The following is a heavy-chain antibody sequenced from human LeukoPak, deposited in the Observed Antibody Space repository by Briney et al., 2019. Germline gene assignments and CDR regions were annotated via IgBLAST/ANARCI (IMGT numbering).Heavy chain of an antibody. V-gene: IGHV4-59*01. Sequence: PSETLSLTCTVSGGSISSYYWSWIRQPPGKGLEWIGYIYYSGSTNYNPSLKSRVTISVDTSKNQFSLKLSSVTAADTAVYYCARRHYYVSSGYFDIWGQGTMVTVSS. D-gene: IGHD3-22*01. CDR1: GGSISSYY. J-gene: IGHJ3*02. CDR2: IYYSGST. CDR3: ARRHYYVSSGYFDI.